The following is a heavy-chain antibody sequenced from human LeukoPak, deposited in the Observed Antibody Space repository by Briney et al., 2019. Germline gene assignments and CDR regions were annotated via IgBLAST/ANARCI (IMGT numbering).Heavy chain of an antibody. J-gene: IGHJ4*02. CDR3: ARDPNSSGWYED. Sequence: PGGSLRHSCAASEFTFSRYNMNWVRQAPGKGLEWISYISSSSSPIYYADSVKGRFTISRDNAKDSLYLQMNSLRDEDTAVYYRARDPNSSGWYEDWGQGTLVTVSS. CDR2: ISSSSSPI. CDR1: EFTFSRYN. D-gene: IGHD6-19*01. V-gene: IGHV3-48*02.